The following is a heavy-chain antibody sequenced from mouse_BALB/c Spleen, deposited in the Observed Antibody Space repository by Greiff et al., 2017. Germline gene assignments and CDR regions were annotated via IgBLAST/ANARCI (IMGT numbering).Heavy chain of an antibody. V-gene: IGHV14-3*02. CDR3: ARYSTYYGNYKNAWFAD. CDR1: GFYIKDTY. CDR2: IDPANGNT. Sequence: EVQLQQSGAELVKPGASVKLSCTASGFYIKDTYMHWVKQRPEQGLEWIGRIDPANGNTKYDPKFQGKATITADTSSNTAYLQLSSLTSEDTAVYYCARYSTYYGNYKNAWFADWGQGTLVTVSA. D-gene: IGHD2-10*01. J-gene: IGHJ3*01.